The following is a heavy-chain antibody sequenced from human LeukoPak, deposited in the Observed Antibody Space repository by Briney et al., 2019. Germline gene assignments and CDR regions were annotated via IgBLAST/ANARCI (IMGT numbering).Heavy chain of an antibody. J-gene: IGHJ3*02. V-gene: IGHV4-59*01. Sequence: SETLSLTCTVSGGPISSYYWSWIRQPPGKGLEWIGYIYYSGSTNYNPSLKSRVTISVDTSKNQFSPKLSSVTAADTAVYYCAREDPYAFDIWGQGTMVTVSS. CDR3: AREDPYAFDI. CDR1: GGPISSYY. CDR2: IYYSGST.